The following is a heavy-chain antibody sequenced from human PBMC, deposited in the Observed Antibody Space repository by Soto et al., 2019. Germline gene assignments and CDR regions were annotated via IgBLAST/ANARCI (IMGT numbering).Heavy chain of an antibody. CDR2: IIPIFGTA. D-gene: IGHD6-19*01. J-gene: IGHJ4*02. CDR1: GGTFSSYA. CDR3: ARVSGWTNYEFDY. Sequence: SVKVSCKASGGTFSSYAISWVRQAPGQGLEWMGGIIPIFGTANYAQKFQGRVTITADESTSTAYMELSSLRSEDTAVYYCARVSGWTNYEFDYWGQGTQVTVSS. V-gene: IGHV1-69*13.